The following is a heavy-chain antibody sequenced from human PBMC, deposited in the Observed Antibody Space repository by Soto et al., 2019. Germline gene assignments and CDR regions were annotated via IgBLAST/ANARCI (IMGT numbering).Heavy chain of an antibody. CDR3: ARDRYYYDSSGYYPFDY. D-gene: IGHD3-22*01. Sequence: GGALRRSCAASGFTFSSYGMHWVRQAPGKGLEWVAVICYDGSNKYYADSVKGRFTISRDNSKNTLYLQMNSLRAEDTAVYYCARDRYYYDSSGYYPFDYWGQGTLVTVSS. CDR1: GFTFSSYG. V-gene: IGHV3-33*01. CDR2: ICYDGSNK. J-gene: IGHJ4*02.